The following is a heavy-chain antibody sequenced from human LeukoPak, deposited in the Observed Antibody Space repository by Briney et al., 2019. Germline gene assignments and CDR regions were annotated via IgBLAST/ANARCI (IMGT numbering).Heavy chain of an antibody. J-gene: IGHJ4*02. CDR1: GFTFSSYS. D-gene: IGHD3-22*01. CDR3: ARDGLYYYDSSGYYHQDY. V-gene: IGHV3-21*01. CDR2: ISSSSSYI. Sequence: GGTLRLSCAASGFTFSSYSMNWVRQAPGKGLEWVSSISSSSSYIYYADSVKGRFTISRDNAKNSLYLQMNSLRAEDTAVYYCARDGLYYYDSSGYYHQDYWGQGTLVTVSS.